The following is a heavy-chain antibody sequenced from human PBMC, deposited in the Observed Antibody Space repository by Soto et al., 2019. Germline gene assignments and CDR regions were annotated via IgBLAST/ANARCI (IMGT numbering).Heavy chain of an antibody. D-gene: IGHD6-6*01. V-gene: IGHV3-30*18. CDR3: AKDILKYSSSSNGYNDL. CDR1: GFTFSSYG. Sequence: PGGSLRLSCAASGFTFSSYGMHWVRQAPGKGLEWVAVISYDGSNKYYADSVKGRFTISRDNSKNTLYLQMNSLIAEDTAVYYCAKDILKYSSSSNGYNDLWGRGTMVIVSS. CDR2: ISYDGSNK. J-gene: IGHJ2*01.